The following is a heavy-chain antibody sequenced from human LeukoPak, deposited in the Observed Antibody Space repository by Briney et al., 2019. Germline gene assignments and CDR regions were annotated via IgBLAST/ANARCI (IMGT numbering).Heavy chain of an antibody. D-gene: IGHD2-21*02. V-gene: IGHV1-2*06. CDR1: GYTFTGYY. CDR3: ARDEPRKGGLLSTDY. Sequence: ASVKVSCKASGYTFTGYYMHWVQQAPGQGLEWMGRINPNSGGTNYAQKFQGRVTMTRDTSISTAYMELSRLRSDDTAVYYCARDEPRKGGLLSTDYWGQGTLVTVSS. J-gene: IGHJ4*02. CDR2: INPNSGGT.